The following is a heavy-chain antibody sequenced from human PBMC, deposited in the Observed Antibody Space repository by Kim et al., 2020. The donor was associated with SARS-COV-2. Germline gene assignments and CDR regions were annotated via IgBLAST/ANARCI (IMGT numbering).Heavy chain of an antibody. D-gene: IGHD5-18*01. CDR3: ARGYSYGLHNPYFDY. Sequence: SETLSLTCAVYGGSFSGYYWSWIRQPPGKGLEWIGEINHSGSTNYNPSLKSRVTISVDTSKNQFSLKLSSVTAADTAVYYCARGYSYGLHNPYFDYWGQGTLVTVSS. J-gene: IGHJ4*02. V-gene: IGHV4-34*01. CDR1: GGSFSGYY. CDR2: INHSGST.